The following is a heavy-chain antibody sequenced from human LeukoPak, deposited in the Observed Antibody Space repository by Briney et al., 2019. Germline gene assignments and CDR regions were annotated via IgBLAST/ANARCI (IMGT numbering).Heavy chain of an antibody. CDR3: ARGGSSTSYELNWFDP. Sequence: ASETLSLTCSVSGGSFSGSYWSWIRQPPGKGLEWIGEINHSGTTNYNPSLASRVTVSVDTSKNQFSLKLSSVAAADTAVYYCARGGSSTSYELNWFDPWGQGTLVTVSS. CDR1: GGSFSGSY. J-gene: IGHJ5*02. CDR2: INHSGTT. D-gene: IGHD2-2*01. V-gene: IGHV4-34*01.